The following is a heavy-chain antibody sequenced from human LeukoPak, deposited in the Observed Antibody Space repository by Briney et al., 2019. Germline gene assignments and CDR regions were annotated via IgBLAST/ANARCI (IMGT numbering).Heavy chain of an antibody. CDR3: ASHNWNYARGAFDI. V-gene: IGHV3-23*01. CDR1: GCTFSSYA. Sequence: GGSLRLSCAASGCTFSSYAMSWVRQAPGKGLEWVSAISGSGGSTYDADSVKGRFTISRDNSKNTLYLQMNSLRAEDTAVYYCASHNWNYARGAFDIWGQGTMVTVSS. D-gene: IGHD1-7*01. J-gene: IGHJ3*02. CDR2: ISGSGGST.